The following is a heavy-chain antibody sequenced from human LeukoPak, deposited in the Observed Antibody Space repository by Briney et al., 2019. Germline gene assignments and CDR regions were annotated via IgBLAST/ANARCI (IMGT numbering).Heavy chain of an antibody. J-gene: IGHJ4*02. CDR1: GGSISSYY. CDR3: ARRGNGYSGEFDY. V-gene: IGHV4-59*08. D-gene: IGHD5-18*01. Sequence: PSETLSLTCTGSGGSISSYYWSWIRGPPGKGLGGIGYIYYSGSTNYNPSLRSRVTISVDTSKNQFSLKLSSVTAADTAVYYCARRGNGYSGEFDYWGQGTLVTVSS. CDR2: IYYSGST.